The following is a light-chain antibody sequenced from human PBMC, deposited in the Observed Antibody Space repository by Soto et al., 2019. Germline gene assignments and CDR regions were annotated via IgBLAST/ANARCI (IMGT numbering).Light chain of an antibody. CDR1: QSVSSN. CDR2: GAS. J-gene: IGKJ3*01. Sequence: EIVMTQSPATLSVSPGERATLSCRASQSVSSNLAWYQQKPGQAPRRLIYGASTRATGIPARFSGSGSGTEFTLTISSLQSEDFAVYYCQQYNNWPTGKTFGPGTKVDIK. CDR3: QQYNNWPTGKT. V-gene: IGKV3-15*01.